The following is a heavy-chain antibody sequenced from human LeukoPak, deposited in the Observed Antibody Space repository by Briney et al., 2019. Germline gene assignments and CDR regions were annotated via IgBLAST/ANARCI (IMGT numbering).Heavy chain of an antibody. D-gene: IGHD2-21*02. CDR1: GFTFSSYA. CDR2: ISYDGSNK. Sequence: GGPLRLSSAASGFTFSSYAMHWVLQAPGKGLEWVAVISYDGSNKYYADSVKGRFTISRDNSKNTLYLQMNSLRAEHTAVYYCARDPTYCGGDCPPVLDYWGQGTLVTVSS. V-gene: IGHV3-30*04. CDR3: ARDPTYCGGDCPPVLDY. J-gene: IGHJ4*02.